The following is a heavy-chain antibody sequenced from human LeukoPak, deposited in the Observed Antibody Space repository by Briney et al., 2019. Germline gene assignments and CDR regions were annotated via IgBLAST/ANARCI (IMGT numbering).Heavy chain of an antibody. CDR3: ARGGYCSSTSCYNYYYMDV. V-gene: IGHV3-74*01. D-gene: IGHD2-2*02. CDR1: GFTFSSYW. J-gene: IGHJ6*03. CDR2: INSDGSST. Sequence: PGESLRLSCAASGFTFSSYWMHWVRQAPGKGLVWVSRINSDGSSTSHADSVKGRFTISRDNAKNTLYLQMNSLRAEDTAVYYCARGGYCSSTSCYNYYYMDVWGKGTTVTVSS.